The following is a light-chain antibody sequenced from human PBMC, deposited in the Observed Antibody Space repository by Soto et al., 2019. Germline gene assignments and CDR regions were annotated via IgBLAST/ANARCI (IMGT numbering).Light chain of an antibody. CDR3: QQYHIWPPWT. CDR1: QSIRSN. V-gene: IGKV3-15*01. CDR2: GAS. Sequence: EIVMTQSPDTLSVSPGEGATLSCRVSQSIRSNLAWDQQRPGQAPRLLMYGASTRADGIPARFTGSGSGTEFTLTISSLQSEDFAVYYCQQYHIWPPWTSGQGTKVEL. J-gene: IGKJ1*01.